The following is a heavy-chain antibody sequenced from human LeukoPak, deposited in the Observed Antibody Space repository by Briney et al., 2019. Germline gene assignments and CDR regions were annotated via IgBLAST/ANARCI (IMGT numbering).Heavy chain of an antibody. V-gene: IGHV3-21*01. CDR2: ITSSSSYI. CDR3: ARDPYSGSYGDYYYYYMDV. J-gene: IGHJ6*03. CDR1: GFTFSTYN. Sequence: GESLRLSCAASGFTFSTYNMNWVRQAPGKGLEWLSSITSSSSYIYYADSVKGRFTISRDNAKDSLYLQMNSLRDEDTAVYYCARDPYSGSYGDYYYYYMDVWGKGTTVTISS. D-gene: IGHD1-26*01.